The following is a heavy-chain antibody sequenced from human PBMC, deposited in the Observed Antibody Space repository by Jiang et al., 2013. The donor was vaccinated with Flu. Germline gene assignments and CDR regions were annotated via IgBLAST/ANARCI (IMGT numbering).Heavy chain of an antibody. V-gene: IGHV3-30*18. CDR1: GFTFGSYG. J-gene: IGHJ4*02. CDR2: ISYEGSNK. Sequence: QLLESGGGVVQPGRSLRLSCATSGFTFGSYGMHWVRQAPGKGLEWVAVISYEGSNKYYADSVKGRFTISRDNSKSTLYLQMNSLRVEDTAIYYCAKMGLYYDFWSGIINLHDYWGQGTLVTVSS. D-gene: IGHD3-3*01. CDR3: AKMGLYYDFWSGIINLHDY.